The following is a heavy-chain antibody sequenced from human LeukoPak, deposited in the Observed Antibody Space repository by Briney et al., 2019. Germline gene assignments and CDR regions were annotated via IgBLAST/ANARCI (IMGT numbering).Heavy chain of an antibody. Sequence: PSETLSLTCTVSDGSISTFYWSWIRQPAGKGLEWIGRIYTSGSTNYNPSLKSRVTMSVDTSKSQFSLKLSSVTAADTAVYYCARTPYCTNGICYQRNYFDYWGQGNLVTVSS. CDR3: ARTPYCTNGICYQRNYFDY. CDR2: IYTSGST. D-gene: IGHD2-8*01. J-gene: IGHJ4*02. V-gene: IGHV4-4*07. CDR1: DGSISTFY.